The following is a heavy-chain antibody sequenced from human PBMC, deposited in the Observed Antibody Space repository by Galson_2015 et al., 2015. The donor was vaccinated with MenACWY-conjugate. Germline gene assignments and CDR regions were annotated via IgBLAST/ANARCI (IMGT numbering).Heavy chain of an antibody. D-gene: IGHD3-3*01. CDR1: GFPASSYW. CDR3: ARDRKEWLFLLEGPFDL. CDR2: INSDGSGT. Sequence: LRLSCAASGFPASSYWMHWVRQAPGKGLLWVSRINSDGSGTSYADSVKERFTISRDNAKNTLYLQMNSLRVDDTAVYYCARDRKEWLFLLEGPFDLWGHGALVTVSS. J-gene: IGHJ4*01. V-gene: IGHV3-74*01.